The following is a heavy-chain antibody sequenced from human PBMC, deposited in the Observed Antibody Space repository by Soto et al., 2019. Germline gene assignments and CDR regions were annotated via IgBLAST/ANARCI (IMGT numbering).Heavy chain of an antibody. D-gene: IGHD3-10*01. CDR3: EHGKRSYLRFVEF. V-gene: IGHV1-18*01. CDR2: ITVYNGHT. Sequence: PGQGLEWLGWITVYNGHTNYAPSLQGRVTITTDTATSIVYMELTTLRSDDTVVYYCEHGKRSYLRFVEFWGNRTPVTVSS. J-gene: IGHJ6*04.